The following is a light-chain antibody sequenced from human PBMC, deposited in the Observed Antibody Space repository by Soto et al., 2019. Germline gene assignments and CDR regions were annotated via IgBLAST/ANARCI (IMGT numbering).Light chain of an antibody. CDR2: AAS. Sequence: ENVMTQSPGTLSVSPGERATLSCRASQSVSSSYLAWYQQKPGQAPRLIIYAASSRATGIPDRFSGSGSGTDFTLTISRLQPEDFAVYYCHQYRNSPWTFGQGTKVEIK. J-gene: IGKJ1*01. V-gene: IGKV3-20*01. CDR3: HQYRNSPWT. CDR1: QSVSSSY.